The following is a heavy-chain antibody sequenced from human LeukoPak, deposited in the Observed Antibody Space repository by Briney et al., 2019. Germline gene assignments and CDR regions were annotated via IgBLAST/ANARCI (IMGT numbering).Heavy chain of an antibody. CDR2: IYYSGST. Sequence: SETLSLTCTVSGGSISSYYWSWIRQPPGKGLEWIGYIYYSGSTNYNPSLESRVTISVDTSKNQFSLKLSSVTAADTAVYYCARAGVVSNPSSYWYFDLWGRGTLVTVSS. CDR3: ARAGVVSNPSSYWYFDL. J-gene: IGHJ2*01. CDR1: GGSISSYY. D-gene: IGHD3-3*01. V-gene: IGHV4-59*01.